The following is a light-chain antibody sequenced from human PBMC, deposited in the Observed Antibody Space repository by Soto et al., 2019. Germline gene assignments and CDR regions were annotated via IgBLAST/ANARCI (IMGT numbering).Light chain of an antibody. CDR2: VVT. Sequence: QSALTQPRSVSGSPGQSVTISCTGTSSDVGGYNFVSWYQQHPCKAPKLIIYVVTERPSGVPDRFSGSKSGNTDSLTISGLQAEDEADYYCCSYAGRSWVFGGGTKLTVL. J-gene: IGLJ3*02. V-gene: IGLV2-11*01. CDR3: CSYAGRSWV. CDR1: SSDVGGYNF.